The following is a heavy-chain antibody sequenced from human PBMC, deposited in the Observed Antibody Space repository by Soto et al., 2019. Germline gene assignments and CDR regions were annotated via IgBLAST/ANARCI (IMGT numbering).Heavy chain of an antibody. D-gene: IGHD2-8*02. V-gene: IGHV4-39*02. J-gene: IGHJ4*02. CDR3: ARDKITGRFDE. CDR2: IYYSGSI. Sequence: PSETLSLTCSVSGGSISSSSYYWGWIRQPPGKGLEWIASIYYSGSIYHNPSLKSRVTMSIDTSKKQFSLKMSSVTAADTAVYYCARDKITGRFDEWGQRTLVTVSS. CDR1: GGSISSSSYY.